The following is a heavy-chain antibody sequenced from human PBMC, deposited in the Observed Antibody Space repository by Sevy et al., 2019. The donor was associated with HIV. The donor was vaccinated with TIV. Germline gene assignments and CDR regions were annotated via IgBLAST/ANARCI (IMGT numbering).Heavy chain of an antibody. Sequence: GGSLRLSSAASGFTFDHHAMYWVRQAPGKGLEWVSGINWNSVSIGYADSVKGRFTISRDNAKNSLYLHLNSLRADDTALYYCAREGLAPYVYGADVWGQGTAVTVSS. D-gene: IGHD3-10*02. J-gene: IGHJ6*02. V-gene: IGHV3-9*01. CDR1: GFTFDHHA. CDR3: AREGLAPYVYGADV. CDR2: INWNSVSI.